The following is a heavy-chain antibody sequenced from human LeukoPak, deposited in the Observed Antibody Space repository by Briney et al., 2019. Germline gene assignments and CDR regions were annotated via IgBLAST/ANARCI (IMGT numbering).Heavy chain of an antibody. V-gene: IGHV3-33*08. CDR3: ARDPPGSGWKLDI. CDR2: IWSDGSNK. J-gene: IGHJ3*02. Sequence: GGSLRLSCAASGFTFSSYAMHWVRQAPGKGLEWVGFIWSDGSNKDYGDSVKGRFTISRDNSKNMVYLEMNSLRAEDTAIYYCARDPPGSGWKLDIRGQGTVVTVSS. D-gene: IGHD6-25*01. CDR1: GFTFSSYA.